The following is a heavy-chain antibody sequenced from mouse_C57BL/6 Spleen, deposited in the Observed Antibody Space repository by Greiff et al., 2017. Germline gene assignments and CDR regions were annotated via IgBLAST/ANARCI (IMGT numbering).Heavy chain of an antibody. Sequence: QVQLQQPGAELVRPGTSVKLSCKASGYTFTSYWMHWVKQRPGQGLEWIGVIDPSDSYTNYNQKFKGKATLTVDTSASTAYMQLSSLTSEDSAVYYCARARYYGSSYDYFDYWGQGTTLTVSS. CDR2: IDPSDSYT. D-gene: IGHD1-1*01. V-gene: IGHV1-59*01. CDR1: GYTFTSYW. CDR3: ARARYYGSSYDYFDY. J-gene: IGHJ2*01.